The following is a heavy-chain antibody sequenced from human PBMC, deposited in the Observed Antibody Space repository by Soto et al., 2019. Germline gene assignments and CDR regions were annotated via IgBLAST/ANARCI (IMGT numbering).Heavy chain of an antibody. CDR2: FVGSGGRP. D-gene: IGHD3-3*01. Sequence: EVQLLESGGGLVQPGGPLSPPGEASGFTFSSYALAWFRQAPGKGLEWVSAFVGSGGRPYYPDSVKGRFTISRDNSKNTLYLQMNSLRAEDTAVYYCARIAGALEWLSTFDYWGQGTLVTVSS. J-gene: IGHJ4*02. V-gene: IGHV3-23*01. CDR1: GFTFSSYA. CDR3: ARIAGALEWLSTFDY.